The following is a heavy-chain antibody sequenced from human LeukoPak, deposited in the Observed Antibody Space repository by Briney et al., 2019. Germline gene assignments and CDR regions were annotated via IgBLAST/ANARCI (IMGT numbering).Heavy chain of an antibody. J-gene: IGHJ4*02. CDR3: IRDEALWRLDY. V-gene: IGHV3-74*03. CDR1: GFTFSNHW. D-gene: IGHD2-21*01. Sequence: GGSLRLSCAASGFTFSNHWMHWVRHAPGKGLVWVSRIDERGSNAMYADSVKGRFSISRDNAKNTVNLQMNSLGAEDTGVYYCIRDEALWRLDYWGQGTLVTVSS. CDR2: IDERGSNA.